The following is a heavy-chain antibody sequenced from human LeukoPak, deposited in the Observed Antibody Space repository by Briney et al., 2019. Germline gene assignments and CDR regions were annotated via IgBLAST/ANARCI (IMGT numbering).Heavy chain of an antibody. V-gene: IGHV3-48*03. CDR2: ISSSGDTI. J-gene: IGHJ4*02. CDR3: ASSSGWYVGVDY. D-gene: IGHD6-19*01. CDR1: GFTFSSYE. Sequence: GGSLRLSCAASGFTFSSYEMNWVRQAPGKGLEWVSYISSSGDTIYYADSVKGRFTISRDNAKNSLYLRMNSLRAEDTAVYYCASSSGWYVGVDYWGQGTLVTVSS.